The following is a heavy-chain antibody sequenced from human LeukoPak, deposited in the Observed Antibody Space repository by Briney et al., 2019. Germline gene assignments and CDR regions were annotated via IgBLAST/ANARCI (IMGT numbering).Heavy chain of an antibody. CDR2: IYHSGST. V-gene: IGHV4-30-2*01. J-gene: IGHJ5*02. Sequence: SQTLSLTCAVSGGSISSGGYSWSWIRQPPGKGLEWIGYIYHSGSTYYNPSLKSRVTISVDRSKNQFSLKLGSVTAADTAVYYCARGYCSSTSCYRTNWFDPWGQGTLVTVSS. CDR3: ARGYCSSTSCYRTNWFDP. D-gene: IGHD2-2*02. CDR1: GGSISSGGYS.